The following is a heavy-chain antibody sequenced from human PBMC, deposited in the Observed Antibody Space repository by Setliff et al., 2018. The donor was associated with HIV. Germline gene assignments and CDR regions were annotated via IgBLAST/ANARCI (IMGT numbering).Heavy chain of an antibody. D-gene: IGHD1-26*01. CDR3: ALLYPYSGYLGY. Sequence: SETLSLTCTVSDGSISNYYWNWIRQPAGKGLEWIGRIFTSGTTNYNPSLRSRVTISVDTSKNRFSLKLSSVTAADTAIYYCALLYPYSGYLGYWGQGTLVTVSS. CDR1: DGSISNYY. CDR2: IFTSGTT. J-gene: IGHJ4*02. V-gene: IGHV4-4*07.